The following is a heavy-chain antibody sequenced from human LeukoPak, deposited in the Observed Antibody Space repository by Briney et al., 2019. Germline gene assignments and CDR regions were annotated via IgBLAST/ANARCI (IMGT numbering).Heavy chain of an antibody. CDR1: GYTFTGYY. J-gene: IGHJ5*02. V-gene: IGHV1-2*06. CDR3: ARGLYGDQNWFDP. Sequence: ASVKVSCKASGYTFTGYYMYWVRQAPGQGLECLGRINPNSGGTNYAQKFQGRVTMTRDTSISTAYMELSRLRSDDTAMYYCARGLYGDQNWFDPWGQGTLVTVSS. CDR2: INPNSGGT. D-gene: IGHD4-17*01.